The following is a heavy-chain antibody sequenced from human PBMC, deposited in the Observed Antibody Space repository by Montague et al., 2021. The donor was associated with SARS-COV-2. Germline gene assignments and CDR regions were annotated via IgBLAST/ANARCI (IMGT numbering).Heavy chain of an antibody. D-gene: IGHD2-2*03. CDR2: ISYDGSNK. J-gene: IGHJ6*02. CDR3: ARDLVIVVVPAAIDYYGMDV. V-gene: IGHV3-30*04. CDR1: GFTFSSYA. Sequence: SLRLSCAASGFTFSSYAMHWARQAPGKGLEWVAVISYDGSNKYYADSVKGRFTISRDNSKNTLYLQMNSLRAEDTAVYYCARDLVIVVVPAAIDYYGMDVWGQGTTVTVSS.